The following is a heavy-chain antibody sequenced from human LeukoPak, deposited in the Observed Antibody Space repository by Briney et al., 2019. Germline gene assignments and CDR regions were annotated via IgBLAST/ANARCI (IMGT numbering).Heavy chain of an antibody. J-gene: IGHJ3*02. V-gene: IGHV3-30*02. Sequence: GGSLRLSCAASGFTFSSYGMHWVRQAPGKGLEWVAFIRYDGSNKYYADSVKGRFTISRDNSKNTLYLQMNSLRAEDTAVYYCAKDLGPGIAVAGSAFDIWGQGTMVTVSS. CDR1: GFTFSSYG. CDR2: IRYDGSNK. CDR3: AKDLGPGIAVAGSAFDI. D-gene: IGHD6-19*01.